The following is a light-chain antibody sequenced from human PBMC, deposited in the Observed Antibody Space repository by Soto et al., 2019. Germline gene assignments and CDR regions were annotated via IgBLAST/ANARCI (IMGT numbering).Light chain of an antibody. Sequence: QSVLTQPASVSGSLGQSITISCTGTTSDVGGYNYVSWYQQHPGKAPILMIYEVTNRPSGVSNRFSGSKSGNTASLPTSGLQVEDEAEYYCGSYTGSITYVFGNGTKVTVL. CDR3: GSYTGSITYV. J-gene: IGLJ1*01. V-gene: IGLV2-14*01. CDR1: TSDVGGYNY. CDR2: EVT.